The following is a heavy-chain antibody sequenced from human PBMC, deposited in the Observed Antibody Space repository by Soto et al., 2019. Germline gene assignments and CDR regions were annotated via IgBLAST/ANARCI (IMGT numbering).Heavy chain of an antibody. CDR2: IYYSGST. V-gene: IGHV4-59*01. CDR1: GGSISSYY. CDR3: ASSRRGYSGYEVDY. D-gene: IGHD5-12*01. Sequence: SETLSLTCTVSGGSISSYYWSWIRQPPGKGLEWIGYIYYSGSTNYNPSLKSRVTISVDTSKNQFSLKLSSVTAADTAVYYCASSRRGYSGYEVDYWGQGTLVTVSS. J-gene: IGHJ4*02.